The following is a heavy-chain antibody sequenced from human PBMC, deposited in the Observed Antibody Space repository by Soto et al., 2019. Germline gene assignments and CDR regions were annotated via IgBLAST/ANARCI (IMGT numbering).Heavy chain of an antibody. J-gene: IGHJ4*02. CDR2: IYYSGST. Sequence: SETLSLPCTVSGGSVSSGSYYWSWIRQPPGKGLEWIGCIYYSGSTNYNPSLKSRVTISVDTSQNQFSLELGSVTASDTAVVSWAREPSSDPSGHDSWGQGTQVTGS. D-gene: IGHD2-15*01. V-gene: IGHV4-61*01. CDR1: GGSVSSGSYY. CDR3: AREPSSDPSGHDS.